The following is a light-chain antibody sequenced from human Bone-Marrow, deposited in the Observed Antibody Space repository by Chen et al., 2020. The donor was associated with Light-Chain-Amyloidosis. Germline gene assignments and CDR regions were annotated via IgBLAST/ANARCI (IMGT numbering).Light chain of an antibody. CDR1: SGSIATNY. CDR2: EDA. CDR3: QSYQGSSQGV. V-gene: IGLV6-57*01. J-gene: IGLJ3*02. Sequence: TQPHSVSESPGKTVIISCTRSSGSIATNYVQWYQQRPGSSPTTVIYEDAPRPSGVPDRFSGSIDRSSNSASLTLSGLKTADEADYYCQSYQGSSQGVFGGGTKLTVL.